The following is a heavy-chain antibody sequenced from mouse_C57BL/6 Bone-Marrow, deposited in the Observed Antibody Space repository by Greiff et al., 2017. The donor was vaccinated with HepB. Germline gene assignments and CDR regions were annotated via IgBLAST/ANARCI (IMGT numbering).Heavy chain of an antibody. CDR3: ARKTATVVFDY. Sequence: VQLQQPGAELVKPGASGKLSCKAAGYTFTSYWMHWVKQRPGQGLEWIGMIHPNSGSTNYNEKFKSKAKLTVDKSSSTAYMQLSSLTSEDSAVYYCARKTATVVFDYWGQGTTLKV. CDR2: IHPNSGST. V-gene: IGHV1-64*01. CDR1: GYTFTSYW. J-gene: IGHJ2*01. D-gene: IGHD1-1*01.